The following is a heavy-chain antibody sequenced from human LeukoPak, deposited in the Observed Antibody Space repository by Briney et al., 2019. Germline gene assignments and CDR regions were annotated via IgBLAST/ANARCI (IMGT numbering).Heavy chain of an antibody. CDR2: INHSGST. CDR3: ARVSSAYYFDY. Sequence: SETLSLTCAVYGGSFNGYYWSWIRQPPGKGLEWIGEINHSGSTNYNPSLKSRVTISVDTSKNQFSLKLSSVTAADTAVYYCARVSSAYYFDYWGQGTLVTVSS. CDR1: GGSFNGYY. D-gene: IGHD6-6*01. J-gene: IGHJ4*02. V-gene: IGHV4-34*01.